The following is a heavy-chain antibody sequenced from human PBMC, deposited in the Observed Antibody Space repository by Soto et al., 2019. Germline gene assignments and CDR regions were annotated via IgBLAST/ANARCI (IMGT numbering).Heavy chain of an antibody. CDR3: AKRRRGVVAFDY. D-gene: IGHD3-22*01. CDR1: GFTFSSYA. Sequence: EVQLLESGGGLVQPGGSLRLSCAASGFTFSSYAMSWVRQAPGKGLDWVSIISGSGGSTYYADSVKGRFTISRDNSKNTLHLQMNSLRVEDTAVYYCAKRRRGVVAFDYWGQGTLVTVSS. V-gene: IGHV3-23*01. J-gene: IGHJ4*02. CDR2: ISGSGGST.